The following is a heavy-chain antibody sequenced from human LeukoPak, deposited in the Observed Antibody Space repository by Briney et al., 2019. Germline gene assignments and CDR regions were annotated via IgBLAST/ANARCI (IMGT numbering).Heavy chain of an antibody. CDR2: IIPIFGTA. CDR1: GGTFSSYA. J-gene: IGHJ5*02. V-gene: IGHV1-69*06. Sequence: SVKVSCTASGGTFSSYAISWVRQAPGQGLEWMGGIIPIFGTANYAQKFQGRVTITADKSTSTAYMELSSLRAEDTAVYYCATEDRYCSSTSCYGVFDPWGQGTLVTVSS. CDR3: ATEDRYCSSTSCYGVFDP. D-gene: IGHD2-2*01.